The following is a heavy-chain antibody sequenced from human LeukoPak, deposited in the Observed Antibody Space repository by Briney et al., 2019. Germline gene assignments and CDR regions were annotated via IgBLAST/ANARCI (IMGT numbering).Heavy chain of an antibody. J-gene: IGHJ4*02. CDR2: INPNSGGT. D-gene: IGHD3-22*01. CDR3: ASGGYDSSGYYVYFDY. Sequence: GASVKVSCKASGYTFTGYYMHWVRQAPGQGLEWMGWINPNSGGTNYAQKFQGRVTMTRDTSISTAYMELSRLRSDDTAVYYCASGGYDSSGYYVYFDYWGQGTLVTVSS. V-gene: IGHV1-2*02. CDR1: GYTFTGYY.